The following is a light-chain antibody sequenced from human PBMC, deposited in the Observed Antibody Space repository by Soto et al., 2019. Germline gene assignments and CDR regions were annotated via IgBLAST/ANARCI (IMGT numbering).Light chain of an antibody. V-gene: IGLV1-36*01. J-gene: IGLJ3*02. CDR1: NVGNKP. CDR2: YDD. CDR3: AIWDDSVDGGV. Sequence: QSVLTQPPSVSEAPGQRVTISCSGSNVGNKPVNWYQQLPGKAPKLLLYYDDMLSSGVSDRFSGSKSGTSASLAISGLQNDDEGDYYCAIWDDSVDGGVFGGGTKLTVL.